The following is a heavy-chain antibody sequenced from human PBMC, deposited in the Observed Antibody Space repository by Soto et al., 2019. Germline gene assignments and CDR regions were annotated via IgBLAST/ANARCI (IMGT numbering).Heavy chain of an antibody. CDR2: IIPIFGTA. CDR1: GGTFSSYA. Sequence: QGQLVQSGAEVKKPGSSVKVSCKASGGTFSSYAISWVRQAPGQGLEWMGGIIPIFGTANYAQKFQGRVTITAGKSASTAYIGGSSLRSEDTAAYCSGGGGGDDSSGYQHYYYWMDVWGQGTTVTVSS. CDR3: GGGGGDDSSGYQHYYYWMDV. V-gene: IGHV1-69*06. D-gene: IGHD3-22*01. J-gene: IGHJ6*02.